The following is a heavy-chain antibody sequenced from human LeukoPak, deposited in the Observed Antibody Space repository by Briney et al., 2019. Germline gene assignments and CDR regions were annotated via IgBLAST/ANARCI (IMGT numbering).Heavy chain of an antibody. CDR2: IYHSGST. CDR1: GYSISSGYY. CDR3: ASPDPLLRYFDWFAYFDY. Sequence: PSETLPLTCTVSGYSISSGYYWGWIRQPPGKGLEWIGTIYHSGSTYYNPSPKSLVTISVDTSKNQFSLKLSSVTAADTAVYYCASPDPLLRYFDWFAYFDYWGQGTLITVSS. J-gene: IGHJ4*02. V-gene: IGHV4-38-2*02. D-gene: IGHD3-9*01.